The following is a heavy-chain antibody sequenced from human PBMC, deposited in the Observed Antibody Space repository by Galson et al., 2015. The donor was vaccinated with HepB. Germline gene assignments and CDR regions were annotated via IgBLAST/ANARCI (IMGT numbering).Heavy chain of an antibody. Sequence: SLRLSCAASGFTFSSYWMHWVRQAPGKGLVWVSRINSDGSSTSYADSVKGRFTISRDNAKNTLYLQMNSLRAEDTAVYYCAPLYGSGSYLALDLDVWGQGTTVTVSS. CDR1: GFTFSSYW. CDR3: APLYGSGSYLALDLDV. D-gene: IGHD1-26*01. V-gene: IGHV3-74*01. CDR2: INSDGSST. J-gene: IGHJ6*02.